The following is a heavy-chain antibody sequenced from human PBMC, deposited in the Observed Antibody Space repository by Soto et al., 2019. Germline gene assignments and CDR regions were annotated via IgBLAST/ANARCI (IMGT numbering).Heavy chain of an antibody. CDR2: IYYSGGT. Sequence: SETLSLTCTVSGGSMTFYYWTWIRQPPGKGLEWIGFIYYSGGTDYNPSLKSRVTISVDTSKNQFSLNLNSVTAADTAVYYCARCSSSQLGVNWYFDLWGRGTLLTVSS. CDR3: ARCSSSQLGVNWYFDL. J-gene: IGHJ2*01. D-gene: IGHD2-2*01. CDR1: GGSMTFYY. V-gene: IGHV4-59*01.